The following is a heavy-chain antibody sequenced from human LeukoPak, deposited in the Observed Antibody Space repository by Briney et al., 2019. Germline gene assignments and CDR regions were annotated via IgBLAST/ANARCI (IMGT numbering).Heavy chain of an antibody. V-gene: IGHV3-23*01. CDR1: GFTFSSYA. CDR2: ISGSGGST. J-gene: IGHJ6*03. Sequence: GGSLRLSCVASGFTFSSYAMSWVRQAPGKGLEWVSAISGSGGSTYYADSVKGRFTISRDNSKNTLYLQMNSLRAEDTSVYYCAARYYDFWSGYYTDGYYYYMDVWGKGTTVTVSS. CDR3: AARYYDFWSGYYTDGYYYYMDV. D-gene: IGHD3-3*01.